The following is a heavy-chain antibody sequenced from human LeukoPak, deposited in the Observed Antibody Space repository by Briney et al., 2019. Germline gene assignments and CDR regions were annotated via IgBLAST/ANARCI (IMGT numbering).Heavy chain of an antibody. CDR2: IRYDGSNK. CDR3: AKDLYYYGSGTPEY. D-gene: IGHD3-10*01. CDR1: GFTFSSYG. V-gene: IGHV3-30*02. J-gene: IGHJ4*02. Sequence: GGSLRLSCAAPGFTFSSYGMHWVRQAPGKGLEWVAFIRYDGSNKYCADSVKGRFTISRDNSKNTLYLQMNSLRAEDTAVYYCAKDLYYYGSGTPEYWGQGTLVTVSS.